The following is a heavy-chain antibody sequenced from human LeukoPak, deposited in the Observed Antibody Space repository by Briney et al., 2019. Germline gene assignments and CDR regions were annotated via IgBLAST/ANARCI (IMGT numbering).Heavy chain of an antibody. V-gene: IGHV3-23*01. J-gene: IGHJ5*02. Sequence: PGGSLRLSCAAPGFTFNTYVMTWVRQAPGKGLEWVSAISGSGGNTYYADSVKGRFTISRDNSKNTLSLQMYSLRAEDTAVYFCAKDDTWIQLWYESWGQGTLVTVSS. D-gene: IGHD5-18*01. CDR1: GFTFNTYV. CDR2: ISGSGGNT. CDR3: AKDDTWIQLWYES.